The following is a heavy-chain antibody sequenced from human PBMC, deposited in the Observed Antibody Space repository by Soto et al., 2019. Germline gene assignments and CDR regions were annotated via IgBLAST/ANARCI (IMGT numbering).Heavy chain of an antibody. J-gene: IGHJ6*02. V-gene: IGHV1-69*12. CDR3: ARNPDTNYYYGMDV. CDR1: GGTFSSYA. Sequence: QVQLVQSGAEVKKPGSSVKVSCKASGGTFSSYAISWVRQAPGQGLEWMGGSIPIFGTANYAQKFQGRVTITADESTSTAYMELSSLRSEDTAVYYCARNPDTNYYYGMDVWGQGTTVTVSS. CDR2: SIPIFGTA.